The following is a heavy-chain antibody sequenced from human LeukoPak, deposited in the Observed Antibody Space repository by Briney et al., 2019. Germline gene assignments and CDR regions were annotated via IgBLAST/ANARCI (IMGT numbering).Heavy chain of an antibody. CDR3: ARASTHRYNWKSGQLNDAFDI. J-gene: IGHJ3*02. D-gene: IGHD1-20*01. V-gene: IGHV1-18*01. CDR2: ISPYNGNT. Sequence: ASVKVSCKASGYTFTNHGITWVRQAPGQGLEWMGRISPYNGNTKYAQKLQGRVTMTTDTSTSTAYMELRSLRSDDTAVYYCARASTHRYNWKSGQLNDAFDIWGQGTMVTVSS. CDR1: GYTFTNHG.